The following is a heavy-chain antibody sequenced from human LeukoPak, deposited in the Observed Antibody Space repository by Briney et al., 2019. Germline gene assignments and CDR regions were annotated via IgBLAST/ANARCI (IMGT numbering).Heavy chain of an antibody. CDR3: ASRRGSSSLFDY. Sequence: SETLSLTCTVSGGSVSSGSYYWSWIRQPPGKGLEWIGYIYYSGSTYYNPSLKSRVTISVDTSKNQFSLELSSVTAADTAVYYCASRRGSSSLFDYWGQGTLVTVSS. CDR2: IYYSGST. J-gene: IGHJ4*02. D-gene: IGHD6-6*01. CDR1: GGSVSSGSYY. V-gene: IGHV4-39*01.